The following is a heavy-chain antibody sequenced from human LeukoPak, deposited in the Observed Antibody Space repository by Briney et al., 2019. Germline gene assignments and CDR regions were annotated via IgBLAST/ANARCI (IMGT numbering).Heavy chain of an antibody. CDR1: GFTFDDYA. D-gene: IGHD3-16*01. V-gene: IGHV3-9*01. CDR2: ISWNSGRI. CDR3: ARVIVFMSTGPHLDY. Sequence: GGSLRLSCAASGFTFDDYAMHWVRQAPGKGLEWVSGISWNSGRIGYADSVRGRFTISRDNAKNSLYLQMNSLRAEDTAVYYCARVIVFMSTGPHLDYWGQGTLAIVSS. J-gene: IGHJ4*02.